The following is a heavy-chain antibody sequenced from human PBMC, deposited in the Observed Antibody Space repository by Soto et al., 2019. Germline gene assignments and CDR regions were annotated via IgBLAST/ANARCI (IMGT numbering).Heavy chain of an antibody. J-gene: IGHJ6*02. CDR2: INAGNGNT. Sequence: GASVKVSCKASGYTFTSYAMHWVRQAPGQRLEWMGWINAGNGNTKYSQKFQGRVTITRDTSASTAYMELSSLRSEDTAVYYCAREGGGSSSWYGVYYYSGMDVWGQGTTVTVSS. D-gene: IGHD6-13*01. CDR3: AREGGGSSSWYGVYYYSGMDV. V-gene: IGHV1-3*01. CDR1: GYTFTSYA.